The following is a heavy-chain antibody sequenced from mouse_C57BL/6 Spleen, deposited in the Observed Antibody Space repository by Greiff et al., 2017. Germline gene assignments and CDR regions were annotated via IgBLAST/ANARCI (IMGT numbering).Heavy chain of an antibody. CDR3: ARAPYSNFWYFDV. D-gene: IGHD2-5*01. CDR1: GFTFSDYY. Sequence: EVKVEESEGGLVQPGSSMKLSCTASGFTFSDYYMAWVRQVPEKGLEWVANINYDGSSPYYLDSLKSRFIISRDNAKNILYLQMSSLKSDDTATYYCARAPYSNFWYFDVWGTGTTVTVSA. V-gene: IGHV5-16*01. CDR2: INYDGSSP. J-gene: IGHJ1*03.